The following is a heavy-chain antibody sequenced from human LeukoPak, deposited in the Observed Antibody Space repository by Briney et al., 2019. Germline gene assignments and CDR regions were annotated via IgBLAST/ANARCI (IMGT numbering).Heavy chain of an antibody. Sequence: SETLSLTCTVSGGSVSSGRYYWSWLRQPPGTGLEWIGYIYYSGSTNYNPSLKSRFTISVDTSNNQSSLKLTSVTAADTAVYYCASLYSSSWYYFDYWGQGTLVTVSS. CDR3: ASLYSSSWYYFDY. CDR2: IYYSGST. CDR1: GGSVSSGRYY. J-gene: IGHJ4*02. V-gene: IGHV4-61*01. D-gene: IGHD6-13*01.